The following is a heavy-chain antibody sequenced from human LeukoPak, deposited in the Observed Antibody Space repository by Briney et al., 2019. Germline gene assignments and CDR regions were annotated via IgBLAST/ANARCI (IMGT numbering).Heavy chain of an antibody. CDR1: GFTFSSYA. V-gene: IGHV3-23*01. Sequence: GGSLRLSCAASGFTFSSYAMSWLRQAPGKGLEWVSAISGSGGSTYYADSVKGRFTISRDNSTNTLYLQMNSLRAEDTAVYYCAKDGRYFDWLFSNWFDPCGQGTLVTVSS. CDR3: AKDGRYFDWLFSNWFDP. J-gene: IGHJ5*02. D-gene: IGHD3-9*01. CDR2: ISGSGGST.